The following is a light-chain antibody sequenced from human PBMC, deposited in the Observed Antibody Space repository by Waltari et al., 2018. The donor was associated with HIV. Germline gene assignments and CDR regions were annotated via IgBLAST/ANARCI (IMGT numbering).Light chain of an antibody. Sequence: QSVLTQPPSASGTPGQRVPIPCSGRSSNIGDNTVHWYQQLPGTAPKLLIYTNTQRPSGVPDRFSGSKSGTSASLAISGLQSEDEADYYCATWDDSLNGHVVFGGGTKLTVL. CDR1: SSNIGDNT. J-gene: IGLJ2*01. CDR2: TNT. V-gene: IGLV1-44*01. CDR3: ATWDDSLNGHVV.